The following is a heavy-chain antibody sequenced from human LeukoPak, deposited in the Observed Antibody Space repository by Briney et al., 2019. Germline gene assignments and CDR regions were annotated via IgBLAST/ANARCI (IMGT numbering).Heavy chain of an antibody. D-gene: IGHD2-15*01. CDR3: GRAPYCSGGSCYFDY. Sequence: TSETPSLTCAVYGGSFSGYYWSWIRQPPGKGLEWIGEINHSGSTNYNPSLTSRVTISVDTSKNQFSLKLSAVTAADTAVYYCGRAPYCSGGSCYFDYWGQGTLVTVSS. CDR2: INHSGST. V-gene: IGHV4-34*01. CDR1: GGSFSGYY. J-gene: IGHJ4*02.